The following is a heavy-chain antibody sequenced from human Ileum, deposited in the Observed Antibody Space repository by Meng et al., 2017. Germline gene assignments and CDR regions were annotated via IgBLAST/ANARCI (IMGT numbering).Heavy chain of an antibody. CDR3: AREGSWFGADY. V-gene: IGHV4-34*02. J-gene: IGHJ4*02. Sequence: QVQLQQGGDGLLKPSETLSLPCTVYGASFTGYSWTWIRQSPGKGLEWIGEVNHDGGTNYSPSLKSRVIISIDTSKNQFSLKLTAVTATDAAVYYCAREGSWFGADYWGQGTLVTVSS. CDR2: VNHDGGT. D-gene: IGHD3-10*01. CDR1: GASFTGYS.